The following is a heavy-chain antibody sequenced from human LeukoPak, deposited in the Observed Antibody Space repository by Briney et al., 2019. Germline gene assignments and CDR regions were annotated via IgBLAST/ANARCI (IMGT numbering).Heavy chain of an antibody. CDR2: IYYSGST. V-gene: IGHV4-59*12. CDR3: AGGDYYDSSADY. D-gene: IGHD3-22*01. J-gene: IGHJ4*02. Sequence: PSETLSLTCTVSGGSISSYYWSWIRQPPGKGLEWIGYIYYSGSTNYNPSLKSRVTISVDTSKNQFSLRLSSVTAADTAVYYCAGGDYYDSSADYWGQGTLVTVSS. CDR1: GGSISSYY.